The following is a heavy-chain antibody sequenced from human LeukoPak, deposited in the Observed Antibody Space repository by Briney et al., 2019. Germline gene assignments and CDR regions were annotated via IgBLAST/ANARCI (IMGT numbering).Heavy chain of an antibody. CDR1: GYTFTSYD. CDR3: ARESDYSYGVDY. J-gene: IGHJ4*02. CDR2: INPSGGST. Sequence: ASVKVSCKASGYTFTSYDMHWVRQAPGQGLEWMGIINPSGGSTSYAQKLQGRVTITADKSTSTAYMELNSLRAEDTAVYYCARESDYSYGVDYWGQGTLVTVSS. V-gene: IGHV1-46*04. D-gene: IGHD5-18*01.